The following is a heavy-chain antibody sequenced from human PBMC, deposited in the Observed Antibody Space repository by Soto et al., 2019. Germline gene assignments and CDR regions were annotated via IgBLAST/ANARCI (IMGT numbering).Heavy chain of an antibody. D-gene: IGHD3-9*01. CDR3: ARVGNYDILTGSSSLIDY. Sequence: SETLSLTCTVSGGSISSGGYYWSWIRQHPGKGLEWIGYIYYSGSTYYNPSLKSRVTISVDTSKNQFSPKLSSVTAADTAVYYCARVGNYDILTGSSSLIDYSGQGTLVTVSS. V-gene: IGHV4-31*03. J-gene: IGHJ4*02. CDR1: GGSISSGGYY. CDR2: IYYSGST.